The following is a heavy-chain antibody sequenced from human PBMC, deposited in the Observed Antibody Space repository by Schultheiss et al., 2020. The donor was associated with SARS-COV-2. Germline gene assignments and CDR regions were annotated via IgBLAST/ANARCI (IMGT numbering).Heavy chain of an antibody. D-gene: IGHD2-15*01. V-gene: IGHV3-20*04. Sequence: GGSLRLSCAASGFTFSSYSMNWVRQAPGKGLEWVSGISWNSGSIGYADSVKGRFTISRDNAKNSLYLQMNSLRAEDTALYYCARLGYCSGGSCYTFDYWGQGTLVTVSS. CDR3: ARLGYCSGGSCYTFDY. J-gene: IGHJ4*02. CDR1: GFTFSSYS. CDR2: ISWNSGSI.